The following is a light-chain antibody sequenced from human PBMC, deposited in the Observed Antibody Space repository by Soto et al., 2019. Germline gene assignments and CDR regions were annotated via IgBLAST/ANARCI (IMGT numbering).Light chain of an antibody. V-gene: IGKV3-15*01. CDR1: ENIYTN. CDR3: QQYYNWPRT. J-gene: IGKJ5*01. Sequence: IVMTHSPATLSVSPFERATLSFMSSENIYTNLAWYQQKPGQAPRLLFYGASTRATGLPARFSGTGSGTEFTLTINSLQAEDSAVYYCQQYYNWPRTFGQGTRLEIK. CDR2: GAS.